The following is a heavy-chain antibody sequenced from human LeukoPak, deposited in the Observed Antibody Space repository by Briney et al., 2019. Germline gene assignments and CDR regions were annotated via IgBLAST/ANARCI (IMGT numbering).Heavy chain of an antibody. Sequence: GGSLRLPCAASGFTFSNYALSWVRQAPGKGLEWVSVISGSGDSTYYADSVKGRFTISRDNFKNALYLQMNRLSAEDTAVYYCVKDGHCTTTTCSSHWFDPWGQGTRVTVSS. CDR2: ISGSGDST. J-gene: IGHJ5*02. CDR1: GFTFSNYA. D-gene: IGHD2-2*03. V-gene: IGHV3-23*01. CDR3: VKDGHCTTTTCSSHWFDP.